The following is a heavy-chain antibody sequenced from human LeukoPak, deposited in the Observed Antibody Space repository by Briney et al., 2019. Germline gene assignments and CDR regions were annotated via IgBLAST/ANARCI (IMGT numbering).Heavy chain of an antibody. Sequence: GGSLRLSCAASGFTFSSSWMGWARQAPGKGLEWVANIKEDGSWKHYAVSVQGRFTISRDNAKNSLYLQMNSLRVEDTAVYYCARDRGWYHADSWGQGTLVTVSS. CDR3: ARDRGWYHADS. J-gene: IGHJ4*02. V-gene: IGHV3-7*01. CDR1: GFTFSSSW. CDR2: IKEDGSWK. D-gene: IGHD6-19*01.